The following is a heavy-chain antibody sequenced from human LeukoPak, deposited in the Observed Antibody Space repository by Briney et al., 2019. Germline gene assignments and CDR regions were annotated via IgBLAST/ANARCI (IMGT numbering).Heavy chain of an antibody. D-gene: IGHD6-19*01. V-gene: IGHV3-23*01. CDR2: ISGSGGST. J-gene: IGHJ3*02. CDR3: AKGTSSGWYAAFDI. Sequence: SGGPLRLSCAASGFTVTSNYMSWVRQAPGKGLEWVSAISGSGGSTYYADSVRGRFTISRDNSKNTLYLQMNSLRAEDTAVYYCAKGTSSGWYAAFDIWGQGTMVTVSS. CDR1: GFTVTSNY.